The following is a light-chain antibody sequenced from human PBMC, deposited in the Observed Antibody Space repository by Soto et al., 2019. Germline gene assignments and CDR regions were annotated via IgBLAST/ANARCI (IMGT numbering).Light chain of an antibody. CDR3: SSYAGSNSLGV. CDR1: INDVGGYNY. V-gene: IGLV2-8*01. Sequence: QSALTQPPSASGSPGQSVTISCTGTINDVGGYNYVSWYQQLPGKAPKLMIYEVTKRPSGVPDRFSGSKSGNTASLTVSGLQAEDEADYYSSSYAGSNSLGVFGGGTKLTVL. J-gene: IGLJ3*02. CDR2: EVT.